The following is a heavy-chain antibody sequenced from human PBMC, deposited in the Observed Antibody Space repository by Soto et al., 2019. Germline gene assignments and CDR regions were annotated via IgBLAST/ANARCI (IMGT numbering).Heavy chain of an antibody. D-gene: IGHD2-2*01. CDR2: IYYSGST. CDR3: AREKCSSTSCYAIWFDP. J-gene: IGHJ5*02. CDR1: GGSISSYY. Sequence: SETLSLTCTVAGGSISSYYWSWIRQPPGKGLEWIGYIYYSGSTNYNPSLKSRVTISVDTSKNQFSLKLSSVTAADTAVYYCAREKCSSTSCYAIWFDPWGQGTLVTVSS. V-gene: IGHV4-59*01.